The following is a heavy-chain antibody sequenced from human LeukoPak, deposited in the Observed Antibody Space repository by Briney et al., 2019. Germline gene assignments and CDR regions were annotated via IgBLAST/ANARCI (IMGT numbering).Heavy chain of an antibody. CDR2: IIPILGTA. CDR3: ARVGSSSTWYYFDY. D-gene: IGHD6-6*01. Sequence: SVKVSCKASGGTFSSYAISWVRQAPGQGLEWMGGIIPILGTANYAQKFQGRVTITTDESTSTAYMELGSLRSEDTAVYYCARVGSSSTWYYFDYWGQGTLVTVSS. J-gene: IGHJ4*02. CDR1: GGTFSSYA. V-gene: IGHV1-69*05.